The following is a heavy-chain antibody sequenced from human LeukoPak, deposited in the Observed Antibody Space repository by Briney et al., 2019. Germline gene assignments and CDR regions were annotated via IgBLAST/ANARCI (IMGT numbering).Heavy chain of an antibody. V-gene: IGHV3-48*04. J-gene: IGHJ4*02. Sequence: GGSLRLSCAASGFTFSSYSMNWVRQAPGKGLEWVSYISSSSSTIYYADSVKGRFTISRDNAKNSLYLQMNSLRAEDTAVYYCTTLPANYHDSSESDFDYWGQGTLVTVSS. CDR1: GFTFSSYS. CDR2: ISSSSSTI. D-gene: IGHD3-22*01. CDR3: TTLPANYHDSSESDFDY.